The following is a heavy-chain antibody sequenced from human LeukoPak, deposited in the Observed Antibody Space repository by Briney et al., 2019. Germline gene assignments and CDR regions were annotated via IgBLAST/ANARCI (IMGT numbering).Heavy chain of an antibody. D-gene: IGHD2-2*01. CDR2: VHSSRGS. J-gene: IGHJ4*02. CDR1: GGSITNYY. CDR3: ARDDYCSSTSCSFDY. Sequence: SETPSLTCAVSGGSITNYYWSWIRQPAGKGLEWIGRVHSSRGSNYNPSLKSRVTMSVDTSKNQVSLKLIAVTAADTAVYYCARDDYCSSTSCSFDYWGQGTLVTVSS. V-gene: IGHV4-4*07.